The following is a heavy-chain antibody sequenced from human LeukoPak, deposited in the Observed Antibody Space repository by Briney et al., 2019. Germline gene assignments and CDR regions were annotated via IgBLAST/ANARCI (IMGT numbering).Heavy chain of an antibody. CDR2: IYHSGST. J-gene: IGHJ5*02. V-gene: IGHV4-4*02. Sequence: SETLSLTCAVSGGSISNSNWWSWVRQPPGKGLEWIGEIYHSGSTNYNPSLKSRVTISVDKSKNQFSLKLSSVTAADTAVYYCARKEYGDYRRFDPWGQGTLVTVSS. CDR1: GGSISNSNW. D-gene: IGHD4-11*01. CDR3: ARKEYGDYRRFDP.